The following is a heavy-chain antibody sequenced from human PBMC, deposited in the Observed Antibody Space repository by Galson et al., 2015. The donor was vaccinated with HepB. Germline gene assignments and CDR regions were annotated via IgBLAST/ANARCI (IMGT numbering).Heavy chain of an antibody. V-gene: IGHV3-30-3*01. CDR1: GFTFSSYA. CDR2: ISYDGSNK. J-gene: IGHJ4*02. Sequence: SLRLSCAASGFTFSSYAMHWVRQAPGKGLEWVAVISYDGSNKYYADSVKGRFTISRDNSKNTLYLQMNSLRAEDTAVYYCARDLVGDIVVVPAALFDYWGQGTLVTVSS. D-gene: IGHD2-2*01. CDR3: ARDLVGDIVVVPAALFDY.